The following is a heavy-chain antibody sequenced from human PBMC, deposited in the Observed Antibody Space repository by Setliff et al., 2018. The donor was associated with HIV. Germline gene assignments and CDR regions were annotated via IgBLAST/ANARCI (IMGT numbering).Heavy chain of an antibody. J-gene: IGHJ4*02. Sequence: SETLSLTCTVSGGSMRGNIYYWGWIRLSPTKGLEWIGSIHLSDTYYNPSLKSRVTISVDTSKDQFSLKLTSLTAADTAVYYCAREIRNYDFWSGYWEDHYFDSWGQGTLVTVSS. CDR1: GGSMRGNIYY. CDR2: IHLSDT. CDR3: AREIRNYDFWSGYWEDHYFDS. D-gene: IGHD3-3*01. V-gene: IGHV4-39*02.